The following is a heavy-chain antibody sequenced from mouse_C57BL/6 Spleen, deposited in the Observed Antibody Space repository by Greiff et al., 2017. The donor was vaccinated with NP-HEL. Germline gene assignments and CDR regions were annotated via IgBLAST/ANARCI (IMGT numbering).Heavy chain of an antibody. CDR1: GYAFSSYW. Sequence: VQLQESGAELVKPGASVKISCKASGYAFSSYWMNWVKQRPGKGLEWIGQIYPGDGDTNYNGKFKGKATLTADKSSSTAYMQLSSLTSEDSAVYFCAVYYGNPYAMDYWGQGTSVTVSS. V-gene: IGHV1-80*01. CDR3: AVYYGNPYAMDY. CDR2: IYPGDGDT. J-gene: IGHJ4*01. D-gene: IGHD2-1*01.